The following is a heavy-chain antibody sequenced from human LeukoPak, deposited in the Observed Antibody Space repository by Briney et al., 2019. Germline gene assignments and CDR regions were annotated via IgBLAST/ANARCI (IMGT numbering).Heavy chain of an antibody. CDR3: ARGSRYLMDV. CDR2: IYTSGST. CDR1: GGSFSGYY. D-gene: IGHD1-1*01. Sequence: PSETLSLTCAVYGGSFSGYYWSWIRQPAGKGLEWIGRIYTSGSTNYNPSLKSRVTMSVDTSKNQFSLKLSSVTAADTAVYYCARGSRYLMDVWGQGTTVTVSS. J-gene: IGHJ6*02. V-gene: IGHV4-59*10.